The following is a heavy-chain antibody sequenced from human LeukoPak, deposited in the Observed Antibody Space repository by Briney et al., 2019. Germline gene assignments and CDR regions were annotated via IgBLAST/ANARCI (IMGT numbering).Heavy chain of an antibody. V-gene: IGHV4-59*08. J-gene: IGHJ5*02. CDR2: MFYSGST. CDR1: GGSISTYY. D-gene: IGHD2-2*01. CDR3: ASVVVPAAIPWFDP. Sequence: SETLSLICSVSGGSISTYYWSWIRQPPGKGLEWIGYMFYSGSTYYNPSLKSRVTISVDTSKNQFSLKLSSVTAADTAVYYCASVVVPAAIPWFDPWGQGTLVTVSS.